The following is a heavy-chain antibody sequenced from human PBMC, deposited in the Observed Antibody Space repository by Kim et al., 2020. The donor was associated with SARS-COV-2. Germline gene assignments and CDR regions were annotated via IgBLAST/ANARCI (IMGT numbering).Heavy chain of an antibody. D-gene: IGHD3-3*01. J-gene: IGHJ6*01. CDR1: GFTFSSYG. CDR2: IWYDGSNK. V-gene: IGHV3-33*01. Sequence: GGSLRLSCAASGFTFSSYGMHWVRQAPGKGLEWVAVIWYDGSNKYYADSVKGRFPISRDNSKNTLYLQMNSLRAEDMAVYYSARDDQTKDNLQGDFWSGYYCSIYYCGMDLGAQETTVTLPS. CDR3: ARDDQTKDNLQGDFWSGYYCSIYYCGMDL.